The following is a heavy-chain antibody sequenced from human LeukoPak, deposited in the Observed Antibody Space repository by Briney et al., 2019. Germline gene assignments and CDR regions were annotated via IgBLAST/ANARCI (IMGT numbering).Heavy chain of an antibody. CDR2: ISSSGSTI. D-gene: IGHD3-9*01. Sequence: GGSLRLSCAASGFTFSSYEMNWVRQAPGKGLEWVSYISSSGSTIYYADSVKGRFTISRDNAKNSLYLQMNSLRAEDTAVYYCARAGRYFDLVGFGYWGQGTLVTVSS. J-gene: IGHJ4*02. V-gene: IGHV3-48*03. CDR1: GFTFSSYE. CDR3: ARAGRYFDLVGFGY.